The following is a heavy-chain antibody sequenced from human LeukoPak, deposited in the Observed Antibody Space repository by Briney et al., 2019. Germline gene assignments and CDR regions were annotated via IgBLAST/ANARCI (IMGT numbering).Heavy chain of an antibody. CDR1: GFTFDDYA. CDR2: ISWNSGSI. V-gene: IGHV3-9*01. CDR3: AKDLSPRGHYYYYYGMDV. Sequence: PGRSLRLSCAASGFTFDDYAMHWVRQAPGKGLEWVSGISWNSGSIGYADSVKGRFTISRDNAKNSLYLQMNSLRAEDTALYYCAKDLSPRGHYYYYYGMDVWGQGTTVTVSS. D-gene: IGHD3-10*01. J-gene: IGHJ6*02.